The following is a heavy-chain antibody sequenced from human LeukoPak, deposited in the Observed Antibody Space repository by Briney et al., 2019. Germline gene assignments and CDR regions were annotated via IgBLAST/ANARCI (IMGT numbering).Heavy chain of an antibody. CDR2: IRYDGSNK. V-gene: IGHV3-30*02. CDR3: ARHNGDLNYYYYYMDV. CDR1: GFTFSSYG. J-gene: IGHJ6*03. D-gene: IGHD4-17*01. Sequence: GGSLRLSCAASGFTFSSYGMHWVRQAPGKGLEWVAFIRYDGSNKYYADSVKGRFTISRDNSKNTLYLQMNSLRAEDTAVYYCARHNGDLNYYYYYMDVWGKGTTVTVSS.